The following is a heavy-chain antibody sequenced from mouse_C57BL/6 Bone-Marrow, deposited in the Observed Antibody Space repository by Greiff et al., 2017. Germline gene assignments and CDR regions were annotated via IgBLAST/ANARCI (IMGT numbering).Heavy chain of an antibody. CDR2: IYPGNSDT. Sequence: EVQRVESGTVLARPGASVKMSCKTSGYTFTSYWMHWVKQRPGQGLEWIGAIYPGNSDTSYNQKFKGKAKLTAFTSASTAYMELSSLTNEDSAVYYCTRWLGYAMDYWGQGTSVTVSS. V-gene: IGHV1-5*01. CDR1: GYTFTSYW. D-gene: IGHD2-2*01. J-gene: IGHJ4*01. CDR3: TRWLGYAMDY.